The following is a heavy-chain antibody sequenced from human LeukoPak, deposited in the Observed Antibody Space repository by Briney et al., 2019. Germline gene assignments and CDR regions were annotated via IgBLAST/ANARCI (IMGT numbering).Heavy chain of an antibody. V-gene: IGHV1-18*01. CDR2: ISAYNGNT. Sequence: ASVKVSCRASGGTLSSYAISWVRQAPGQGLEWMGWISAYNGNTNYAQKLQGRVTMTTDTSTSTAYMELRSLRSDDTAVYYCAREYCSGGSCYSTFDYWGQGTLVTVSS. CDR1: GGTLSSYA. CDR3: AREYCSGGSCYSTFDY. D-gene: IGHD2-15*01. J-gene: IGHJ4*02.